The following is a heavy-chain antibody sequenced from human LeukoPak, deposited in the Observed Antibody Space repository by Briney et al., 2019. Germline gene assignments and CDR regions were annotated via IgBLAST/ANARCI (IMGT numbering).Heavy chain of an antibody. V-gene: IGHV1-46*01. D-gene: IGHD2-8*01. CDR1: GYNFISYY. J-gene: IGHJ6*02. CDR2: INPSGGST. Sequence: ASVKVSCKAPGYNFISYYMHWVRQAPGQGLEWMGIINPSGGSTSYAQKFQDRVTMTRDTSTSTVYMELSSLKSEDTAVYYCAREDVVLVDAVRYYYYGMDVWGQGTTVTVSS. CDR3: AREDVVLVDAVRYYYYGMDV.